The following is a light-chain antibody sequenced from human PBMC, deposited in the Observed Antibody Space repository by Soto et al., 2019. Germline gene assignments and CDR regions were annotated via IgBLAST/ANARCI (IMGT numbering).Light chain of an antibody. CDR3: CSYASSSSWV. CDR1: SSDVGVYNF. J-gene: IGLJ3*02. Sequence: QSALTQPRSVSGSPGQSVTISCTGTSSDVGVYNFVSWYQQHPGKAPKLMIYDVDKRPSGVPDRFSGSKSGYTASLTISGLQAEDEADYYCCSYASSSSWVFGGGTQLTVL. V-gene: IGLV2-11*01. CDR2: DVD.